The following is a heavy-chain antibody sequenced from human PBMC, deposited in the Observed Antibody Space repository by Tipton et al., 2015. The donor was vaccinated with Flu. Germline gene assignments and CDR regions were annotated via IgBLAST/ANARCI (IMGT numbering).Heavy chain of an antibody. V-gene: IGHV3-30*02. CDR1: GFTFSSYG. D-gene: IGHD6-6*01. CDR3: ASAKGSSSPYFDY. Sequence: SLRLSCAASGFTFSSYGMHWVRQAPGKGLEWVAFIRYDGSNKYYADSVKGRFTISRDNSKNTLYLQMNSLRAEDTAVYYCASAKGSSSPYFDYWGQGTLVTVSS. J-gene: IGHJ4*02. CDR2: IRYDGSNK.